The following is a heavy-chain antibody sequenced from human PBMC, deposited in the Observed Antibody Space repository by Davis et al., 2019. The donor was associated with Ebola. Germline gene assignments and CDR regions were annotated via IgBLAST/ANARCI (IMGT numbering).Heavy chain of an antibody. CDR1: GYTFTGYY. CDR2: INPNSGDT. D-gene: IGHD5-12*01. J-gene: IGHJ6*02. Sequence: ASVKVSCKASGYTFTGYYMHWVRQAPGQGLEWMGWINPNSGDTNYAQKFQGWVTMTRDTSISTAYMELSRLRSDDTAVYYCARGGRYSGYAVYYYYDMDVWGQGTTVTVSS. V-gene: IGHV1-2*04. CDR3: ARGGRYSGYAVYYYYDMDV.